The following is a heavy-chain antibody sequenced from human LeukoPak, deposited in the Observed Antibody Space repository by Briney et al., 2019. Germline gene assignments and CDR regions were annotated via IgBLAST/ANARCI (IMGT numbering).Heavy chain of an antibody. CDR3: ASITMVRGVIITGFDY. J-gene: IGHJ4*02. V-gene: IGHV4-59*01. CDR1: GGSISSYY. D-gene: IGHD3-10*01. Sequence: SETLSLTCTVSGGSISSYYWSWIRQPPGKGLEWIGYIYYSGSTNYNPSLKSRATISVDTSKNQFSLKLSSVTAADTAVYYCASITMVRGVIITGFDYWGQGTLVTVSS. CDR2: IYYSGST.